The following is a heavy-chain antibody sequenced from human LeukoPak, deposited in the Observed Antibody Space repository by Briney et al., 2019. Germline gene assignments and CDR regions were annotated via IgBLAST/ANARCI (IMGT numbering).Heavy chain of an antibody. V-gene: IGHV1-18*01. D-gene: IGHD3-10*01. CDR1: GYTFTSYG. Sequence: ASVKVSCKASGYTFTSYGISWVRQAPGQGLEWMGWISAYNGNTNYAQKLQGRVTMTTDTSTSTAYMELRSLRSDDTAVYYCAKEHENSMARGAFDIWGQGTMVTVSS. CDR2: ISAYNGNT. J-gene: IGHJ3*02. CDR3: AKEHENSMARGAFDI.